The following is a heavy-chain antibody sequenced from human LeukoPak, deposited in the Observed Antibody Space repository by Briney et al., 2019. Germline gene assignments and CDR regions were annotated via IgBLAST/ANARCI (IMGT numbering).Heavy chain of an antibody. CDR3: ARGPTRYYFDY. V-gene: IGHV4-59*01. CDR2: IFYSGST. CDR1: GGSISSYY. Sequence: PSETLSLTCTASGGSISSYYWSWIRQPPGKGPEWIGYIFYSGSTNYNPSLKSRVTISVDTSKNQFSLKLSSVTAADTAVYYCARGPTRYYFDYWGQGTLVTVSS. J-gene: IGHJ4*02.